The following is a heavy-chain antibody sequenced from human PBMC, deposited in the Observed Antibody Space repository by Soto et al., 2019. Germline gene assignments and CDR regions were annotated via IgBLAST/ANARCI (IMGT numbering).Heavy chain of an antibody. V-gene: IGHV4-59*01. D-gene: IGHD6-19*01. CDR2: IYYSGST. CDR3: ASHQWLVGFDY. Sequence: SETLSLTCTVSGGSMSSYYWSWIRQPPGKGLEWIGYIYYSGSTNYNPSLKSRVTISVDTSKNQFSLKLSSVTAADTAVYYCASHQWLVGFDYWGQGTLVTVSS. CDR1: GGSMSSYY. J-gene: IGHJ4*02.